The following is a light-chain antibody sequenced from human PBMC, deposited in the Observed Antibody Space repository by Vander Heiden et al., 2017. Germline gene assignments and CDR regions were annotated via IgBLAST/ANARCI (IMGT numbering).Light chain of an antibody. CDR2: GVS. V-gene: IGLV2-8*01. CDR3: SAYAGINTDD. Sequence: QSALTQPPSAPGSPGQSVTISCTGTSSDVGGSNYVAWYPSHPCKAPTLIIYGVSQRPSGVPVRFSGSKSGNTASLTVSGLQAENEPEYNCSAYAGINTDDCGTGYKV. CDR1: SSDVGGSNY. J-gene: IGLJ1*01.